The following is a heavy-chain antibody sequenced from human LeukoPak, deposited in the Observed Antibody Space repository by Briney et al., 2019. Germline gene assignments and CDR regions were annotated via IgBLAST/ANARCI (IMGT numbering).Heavy chain of an antibody. Sequence: SETLSLTCTVSGDSIGSYFWSWIRQSPGKGLEWIGHIYHSGSTNYNPSLKSRVSISVDTSQNQFSLKLSSVTAADTAVYYCARGRYGGNSYSDYWGQGTLVTVSS. CDR2: IYHSGST. CDR3: ARGRYGGNSYSDY. CDR1: GDSIGSYF. J-gene: IGHJ4*02. V-gene: IGHV4-59*12. D-gene: IGHD4-23*01.